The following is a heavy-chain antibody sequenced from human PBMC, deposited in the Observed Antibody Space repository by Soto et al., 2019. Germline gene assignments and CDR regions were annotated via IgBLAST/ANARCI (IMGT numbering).Heavy chain of an antibody. CDR2: ISVSGGST. V-gene: IGHV3-23*01. CDR3: AKQQLVRYFNY. J-gene: IGHJ4*02. CDR1: GFTFSNYA. D-gene: IGHD6-13*01. Sequence: EVQLLESGGGLVQPGGSLRLSCAASGFTFSNYAMSWVRQAPGKGLEWVSGISVSGGSTYYADSVKGRFTISRDISKNTLYLHMNSLRADDTAVYYCAKQQLVRYFNYWGQGTLVTVSS.